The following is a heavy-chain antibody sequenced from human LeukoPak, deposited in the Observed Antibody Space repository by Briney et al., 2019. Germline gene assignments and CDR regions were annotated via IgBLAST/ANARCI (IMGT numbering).Heavy chain of an antibody. D-gene: IGHD3-10*01. Sequence: GGSLRLSCAASGFTFSSYAMSWVRQAPGKGLEWVSAISGSGGSTYYADSVKGRFTISRDNSKNTLYLQMNSLRAEDTAAYYCAKGVYQFYGSGSFTLDFWGQGTQVTVSS. CDR1: GFTFSSYA. V-gene: IGHV3-23*01. CDR2: ISGSGGST. J-gene: IGHJ4*02. CDR3: AKGVYQFYGSGSFTLDF.